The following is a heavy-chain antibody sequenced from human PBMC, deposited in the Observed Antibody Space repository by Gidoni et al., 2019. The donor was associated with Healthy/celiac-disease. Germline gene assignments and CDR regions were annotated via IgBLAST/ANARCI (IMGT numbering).Heavy chain of an antibody. CDR1: GGSIRSSSYY. CDR2: IYYSGST. CDR3: ASDSPTILVYYDSSVLSN. J-gene: IGHJ4*01. Sequence: QLMLKESGPGLVKPSETQSLTCTVCGGSIRSSSYYWGWLRQPPGKGLGWIGSIYYSGSTFYNPSLKSRVTLSVDTSKNQFSLKLSSVTSAYPAVYYCASDSPTILVYYDSSVLSNWGHGTLVTVSS. D-gene: IGHD3-22*01. V-gene: IGHV4-39*07.